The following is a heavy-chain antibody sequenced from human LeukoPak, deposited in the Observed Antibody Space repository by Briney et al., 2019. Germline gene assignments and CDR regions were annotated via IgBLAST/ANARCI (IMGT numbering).Heavy chain of an antibody. CDR3: ARAYGGNSVDAFDI. CDR2: IIPIFGTA. CDR1: GGTFISYA. J-gene: IGHJ3*02. D-gene: IGHD4-23*01. Sequence: ASVKVSCKASGGTFISYAISWVRQAPGQGLEWMGGIIPIFGTANYAQKFQGRVTITTDESTSTAYMELSSLRSEDTAVYYCARAYGGNSVDAFDIWGQGTMVTVSS. V-gene: IGHV1-69*05.